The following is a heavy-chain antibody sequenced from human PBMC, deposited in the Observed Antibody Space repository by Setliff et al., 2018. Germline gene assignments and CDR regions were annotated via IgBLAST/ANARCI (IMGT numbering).Heavy chain of an antibody. D-gene: IGHD4-17*01. J-gene: IGHJ5*02. CDR1: GGSISSSSYY. Sequence: KPSETLSLTCTVSGGSISSSSYYWGWIRQPPGKGLEWIGSIYYSGSTYYNPSLKSRVTISVDTSKNQFSLKLSSVTAADTAVYYCARRGAGMQYGDYVTFDPWGQGTLVTVSS. CDR2: IYYSGST. CDR3: ARRGAGMQYGDYVTFDP. V-gene: IGHV4-39*01.